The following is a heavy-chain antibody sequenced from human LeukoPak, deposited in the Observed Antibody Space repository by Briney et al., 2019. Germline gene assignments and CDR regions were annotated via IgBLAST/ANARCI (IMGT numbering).Heavy chain of an antibody. Sequence: PSETLSLTCAVYGGSFSGYYWSWIRQPPGKGLEWIGEINHSGSTNYNPSLTSRVTISVVTSKNQFSLKLSSVTAADTAVYYCAKDIVATTDQDAFDIWGQGTMVTVSS. J-gene: IGHJ3*02. CDR3: AKDIVATTDQDAFDI. D-gene: IGHD5-12*01. CDR2: INHSGST. V-gene: IGHV4-34*01. CDR1: GGSFSGYY.